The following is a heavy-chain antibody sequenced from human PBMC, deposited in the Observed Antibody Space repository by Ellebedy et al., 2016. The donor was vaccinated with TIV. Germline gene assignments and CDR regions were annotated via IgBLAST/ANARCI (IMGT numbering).Heavy chain of an antibody. CDR2: IYSVDTT. V-gene: IGHV3-53*01. Sequence: GESLKISCAASGFTISNNYMSWVRQAPGKGLEWVSLIYSVDTTQYADSVKGRFTISRDNSKNTVYLQMNSLRAEDTAVYYCAGGPSRGYWGRGTLVTVSS. J-gene: IGHJ4*02. CDR1: GFTISNNY. D-gene: IGHD2-2*01. CDR3: AGGPSRGY.